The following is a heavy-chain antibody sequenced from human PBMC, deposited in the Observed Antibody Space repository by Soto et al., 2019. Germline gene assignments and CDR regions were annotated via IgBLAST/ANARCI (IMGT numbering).Heavy chain of an antibody. Sequence: QLQLQESGPGLVKPSETLSLTCTVSGGSISSSSYYWGWIRQPPGKGLEWIGSIYYSGSTYYNPSLKSRVTISVDTSKNQFSLKLSSVTAADTAVYYCARHRFLEWLLYPTWCDPWGQGTLVTVSS. CDR1: GGSISSSSYY. CDR2: IYYSGST. CDR3: ARHRFLEWLLYPTWCDP. D-gene: IGHD3-3*01. J-gene: IGHJ5*02. V-gene: IGHV4-39*01.